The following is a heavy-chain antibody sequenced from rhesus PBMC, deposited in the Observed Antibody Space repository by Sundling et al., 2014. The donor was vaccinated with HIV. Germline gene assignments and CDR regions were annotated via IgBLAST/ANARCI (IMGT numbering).Heavy chain of an antibody. V-gene: IGHV4-165*01. CDR2: IYGSDSKA. D-gene: IGHD6-37*01. J-gene: IGHJ4*01. CDR3: ARCLVGGGFDS. Sequence: QVQLQESGPGLVKPSETLSLTCAVSGGSISGYYWTWIRQSPEEGLEWIGYIYGSDSKAYYNPSFTGRVTISIDASKNQFSLKLTSMTAADSAVFYCARCLVGGGFDSWGQGVVVTVSS. CDR1: GGSISGYY.